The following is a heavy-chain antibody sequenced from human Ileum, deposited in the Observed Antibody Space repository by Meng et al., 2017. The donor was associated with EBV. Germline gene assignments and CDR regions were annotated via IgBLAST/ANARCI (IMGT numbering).Heavy chain of an antibody. D-gene: IGHD1-26*01. CDR1: GGSISRDYW. V-gene: IGHV4-4*02. CDR2: MYPTGPT. Sequence: QVPLARSGPGRRQPWATLSPSCAISGGSISRDYWWSWVRQSPEKGLEWIGEMYPTGPTYYNPSLKGRVSISIDKSKSQLSLKLNSVTAADTAVYYCVRGGTYYLSYWGQGSLVTVSS. J-gene: IGHJ4*02. CDR3: VRGGTYYLSY.